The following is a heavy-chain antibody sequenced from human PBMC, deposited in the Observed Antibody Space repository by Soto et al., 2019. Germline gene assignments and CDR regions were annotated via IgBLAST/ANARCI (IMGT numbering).Heavy chain of an antibody. V-gene: IGHV3-30-3*01. J-gene: IGHJ4*02. CDR3: AIDVPANPPEGTFDY. CDR2: ISYDGSNT. D-gene: IGHD1-1*01. Sequence: QVQLVESGGGVVQPGRSLRLSCAASGFTFSSYAMHWVRQAPGKGLEWVAVISYDGSNTYYADSVKGRFTISRDNSKNTLYLQMNSLRAEDTAVYYCAIDVPANPPEGTFDYWGQGTLVTVSS. CDR1: GFTFSSYA.